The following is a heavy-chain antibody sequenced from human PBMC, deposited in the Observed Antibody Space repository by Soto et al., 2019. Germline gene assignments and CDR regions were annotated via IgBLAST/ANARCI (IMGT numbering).Heavy chain of an antibody. J-gene: IGHJ4*02. D-gene: IGHD6-13*01. CDR3: ARYNAASGTYHFDY. CDR2: IYHSGSA. V-gene: IGHV4-4*02. CDR1: GDSVSSRFW. Sequence: QVKLQESGPGLVKPSGTLSLTCAVSGDSVSSRFWWSWVRQSPGKGLEWIGEIYHSGSANYNPSLKSRVTMSVDNSKNQFSLKLNSVTAADTAVYYCARYNAASGTYHFDYWGQGTLVTVSS.